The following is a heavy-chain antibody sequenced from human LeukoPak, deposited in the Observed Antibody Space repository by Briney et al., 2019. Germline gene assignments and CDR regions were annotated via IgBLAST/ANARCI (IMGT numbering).Heavy chain of an antibody. J-gene: IGHJ4*02. V-gene: IGHV1-2*02. D-gene: IGHD2-2*01. Sequence: GASVKVSCEASGYTFTGYYMHWVRQAPGQGLEWMGWINPNSGGTNYAQKFQGRVTMTRDTSISTAYMELSRLRSDDTAVYYCAREEIGYCSSTSCSSLGYWGQGTLVTVSS. CDR2: INPNSGGT. CDR1: GYTFTGYY. CDR3: AREEIGYCSSTSCSSLGY.